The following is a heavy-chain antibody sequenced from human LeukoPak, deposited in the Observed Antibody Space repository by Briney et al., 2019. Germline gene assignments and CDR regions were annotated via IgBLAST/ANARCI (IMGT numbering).Heavy chain of an antibody. CDR1: GGSFSGYY. Sequence: SETLSLTCAVYGGSFSGYYWSWIRQPPGKGLEWIGEINHSGSTNYNPSLKSRVTISVDTSKNQFSLKLSSVTAADTAVYYCARVPYSYGATYFDYWGQGTLVTVSS. J-gene: IGHJ4*02. V-gene: IGHV4-34*01. CDR2: INHSGST. CDR3: ARVPYSYGATYFDY. D-gene: IGHD5-18*01.